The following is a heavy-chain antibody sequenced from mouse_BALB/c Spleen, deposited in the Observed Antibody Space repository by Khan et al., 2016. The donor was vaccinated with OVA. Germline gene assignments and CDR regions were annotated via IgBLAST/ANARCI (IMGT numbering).Heavy chain of an antibody. V-gene: IGHV14-3*02. D-gene: IGHD2-13*01. Sequence: VQLKESGAELVKPGASVKLSCTASGFNIKDTYMHWVKQRPEQGLEWIGRIDPANGNTKYDPKFQGKATITADTSSNTAYLQLSSLTSEDTAVYYGSRGGYGDYEFAYWGQGTLVTGAA. J-gene: IGHJ3*01. CDR1: GFNIKDTY. CDR3: SRGGYGDYEFAY. CDR2: IDPANGNT.